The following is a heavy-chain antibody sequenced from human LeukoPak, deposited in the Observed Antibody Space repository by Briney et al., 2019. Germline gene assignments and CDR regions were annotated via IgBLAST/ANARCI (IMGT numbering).Heavy chain of an antibody. V-gene: IGHV4-4*07. Sequence: SETLSLTCTVSGDSISSYYWTWIRQPAGKGLEWIGRIYTSGSTNFNSSLKSRVTMSVDTSKNQFSLKLNSVTAADTAVYYCARDFIAARGPNWFDPWGQGTLVTVSS. CDR1: GDSISSYY. J-gene: IGHJ5*02. CDR3: ARDFIAARGPNWFDP. D-gene: IGHD6-6*01. CDR2: IYTSGST.